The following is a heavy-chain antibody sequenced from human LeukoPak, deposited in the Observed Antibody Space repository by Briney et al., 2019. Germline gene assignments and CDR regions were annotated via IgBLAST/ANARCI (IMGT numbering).Heavy chain of an antibody. D-gene: IGHD3-22*01. CDR2: ISGSGGSA. V-gene: IGHV3-23*01. J-gene: IGHJ4*02. CDR3: ARGVGYYDSSGYSYYFDY. CDR1: GFTFSTYA. Sequence: PGGSLRLSCAASGFTFSTYAMTWVRQAPGKGLEWVSDISGSGGSAYYADSVKGRFTISRDNSKNTLYLQMNSLRAEDTAVYYCARGVGYYDSSGYSYYFDYWGQGTLVTVSS.